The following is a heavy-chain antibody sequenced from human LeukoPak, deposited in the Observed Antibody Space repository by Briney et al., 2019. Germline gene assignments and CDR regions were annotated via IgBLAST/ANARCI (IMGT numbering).Heavy chain of an antibody. J-gene: IGHJ3*02. CDR2: IYHSGST. D-gene: IGHD5-18*01. CDR1: GGSISSGGYY. V-gene: IGHV4-30-2*01. Sequence: SETLSLTCTVSGGSISSGGYYWSWIRQPPGKGLEWIGYIYHSGSTYYNPSLKSRVTISVDRSKNQFSLKLSSVTAADTAVYYCAGTPIQLWPFGAFDIWGQGTMVTVSS. CDR3: AGTPIQLWPFGAFDI.